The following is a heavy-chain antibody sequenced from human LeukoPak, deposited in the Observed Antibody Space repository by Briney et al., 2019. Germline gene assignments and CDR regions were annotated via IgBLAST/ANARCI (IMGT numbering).Heavy chain of an antibody. V-gene: IGHV1-46*01. J-gene: IGHJ4*02. CDR1: GYTFPNYH. D-gene: IGHD3-22*01. CDR3: ARDYHYDSSGYHTYYFDY. CDR2: INPNGGSA. Sequence: ASVKVSCKASGYTFPNYHIHWVRQAPGQGLEWLGIINPNGGSASYAQRFQGRVTMTRDTSTTTVYMELTSLRSEDTAVYYCARDYHYDSSGYHTYYFDYWGQGTQVTVSS.